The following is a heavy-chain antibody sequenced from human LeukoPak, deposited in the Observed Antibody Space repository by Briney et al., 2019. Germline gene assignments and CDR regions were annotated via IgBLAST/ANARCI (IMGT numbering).Heavy chain of an antibody. J-gene: IGHJ4*02. CDR1: GGSFSGYY. CDR3: ARINGNYFDY. V-gene: IGHV4-34*01. CDR2: INHSGST. D-gene: IGHD1-26*01. Sequence: SETLSLTCAVYGGSFSGYYWSWIRQPPGKGLEWIGEINHSGSTNYNPSLKSRVTISVDTSKNQFSLKLSSVTAADTAVCYCARINGNYFDYWGQGTLVTVSS.